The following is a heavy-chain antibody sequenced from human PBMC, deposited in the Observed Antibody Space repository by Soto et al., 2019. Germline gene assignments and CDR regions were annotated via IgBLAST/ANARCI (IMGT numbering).Heavy chain of an antibody. CDR3: ARGLRGPIAAAAGY. CDR1: GGSFSGYY. Sequence: QVQLQQWGAGLLKPSETLSLTCAVYGGSFSGYYWSWIRQPPGKGLEWIGEINHSGSTNYNPSLKGRVTIAVDTSKNQFALKLSAVTAADTAVYYCARGLRGPIAAAAGYWGQGTLVTVSS. CDR2: INHSGST. J-gene: IGHJ4*02. V-gene: IGHV4-34*01. D-gene: IGHD6-13*01.